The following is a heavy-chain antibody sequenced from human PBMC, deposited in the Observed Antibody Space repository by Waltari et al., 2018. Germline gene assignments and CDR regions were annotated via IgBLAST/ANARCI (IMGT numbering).Heavy chain of an antibody. Sequence: QVQLVQSGAEVKKPGSSVKFSCKASGGTFSSSTITWVRQAPGPGLDWMWRIIAILGLTYYAQSFQGRVTISADDSTSTVYMELRSLRFEDSAVYYCATSHSGTYYDAIAVWGQGTKVTVS. CDR1: GGTFSSST. V-gene: IGHV1-69*02. J-gene: IGHJ3*01. CDR3: ATSHSGTYYDAIAV. CDR2: IIAILGLT. D-gene: IGHD1-26*01.